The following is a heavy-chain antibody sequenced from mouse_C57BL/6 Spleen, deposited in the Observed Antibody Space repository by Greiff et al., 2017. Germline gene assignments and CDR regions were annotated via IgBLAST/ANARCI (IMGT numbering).Heavy chain of an antibody. CDR2: IYPGDGDT. CDR3: ARSLLQRFAY. Sequence: QVQLQQSGPELVKPGASVKISCKASGYAFSSSWMNWVKQRPGKGLEWIGRIYPGDGDTNYNGKFKAKATLTADKSSSTAYMQLSSLTSEDSAVYFCARSLLQRFAYWGQGTLVTVSA. D-gene: IGHD2-10*01. J-gene: IGHJ3*01. V-gene: IGHV1-82*01. CDR1: GYAFSSSW.